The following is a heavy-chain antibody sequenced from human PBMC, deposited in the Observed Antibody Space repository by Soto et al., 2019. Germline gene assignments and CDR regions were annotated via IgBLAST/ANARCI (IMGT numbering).Heavy chain of an antibody. CDR2: IDSSDSYI. CDR3: ARHYICRGGDCYYYGMDV. CDR1: GYSFTKYW. V-gene: IGHV5-10-1*01. J-gene: IGHJ6*02. D-gene: IGHD3-16*01. Sequence: GESLKISCKGSGYSFTKYWISWVRQMPGKGLEWMGRIDSSDSYINYSPSFQGHVTISADKSINTAYLQWSSLRASDTAIYYCARHYICRGGDCYYYGMDVWGQGTTVTVSS.